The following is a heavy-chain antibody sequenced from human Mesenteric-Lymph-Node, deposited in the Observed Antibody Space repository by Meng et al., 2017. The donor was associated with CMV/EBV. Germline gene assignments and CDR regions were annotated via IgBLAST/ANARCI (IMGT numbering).Heavy chain of an antibody. CDR2: INPNSGGT. CDR1: GYTFTGYY. V-gene: IGHV1-2*02. D-gene: IGHD3-10*01. Sequence: ASVKVSCKASGYTFTGYYMHWVRQAPGQGLEWMGWINPNSGGTNYAQKFQGRVTMTRDTSISTAYMELSRLRSEDTAVYYCARRYYGSGSTLGYWGQGTPVTVSS. CDR3: ARRYYGSGSTLGY. J-gene: IGHJ4*02.